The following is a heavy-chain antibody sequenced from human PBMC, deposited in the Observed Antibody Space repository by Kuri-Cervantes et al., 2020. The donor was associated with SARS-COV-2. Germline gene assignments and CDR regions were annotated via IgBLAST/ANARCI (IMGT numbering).Heavy chain of an antibody. V-gene: IGHV3-48*01. Sequence: ETLSLTCAASGFTFSSYSMNWVRQAPGKGLEWGSYISSSSSTIYYADSVKGRFTISRDNAKNSLYLQMNSLRAEDTAVYYCAKVSTTRPIEARNYELAFDIWGQGTMVTVSS. CDR2: ISSSSSTI. D-gene: IGHD1-7*01. J-gene: IGHJ3*02. CDR3: AKVSTTRPIEARNYELAFDI. CDR1: GFTFSSYS.